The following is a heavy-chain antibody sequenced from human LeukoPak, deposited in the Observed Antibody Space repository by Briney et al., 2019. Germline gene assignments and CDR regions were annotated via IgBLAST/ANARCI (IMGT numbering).Heavy chain of an antibody. D-gene: IGHD3-9*01. CDR3: ASRNYDILTGSWFDP. Sequence: SETLSLTCAVYGGSFSGYYWSWIRQPPGKGLEWIGEINHSGSTNYNPSLKSRVTISVDTSKNQFSLKLSSVTAADTAVYYCASRNYDILTGSWFDPWGQGTLVTVSS. J-gene: IGHJ5*02. CDR2: INHSGST. V-gene: IGHV4-34*01. CDR1: GGSFSGYY.